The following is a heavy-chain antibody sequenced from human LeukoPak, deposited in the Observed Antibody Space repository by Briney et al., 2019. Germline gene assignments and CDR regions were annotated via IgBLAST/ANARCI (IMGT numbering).Heavy chain of an antibody. CDR3: ARTTYYYDSSGSGDFDY. D-gene: IGHD3-22*01. J-gene: IGHJ4*02. V-gene: IGHV4-59*07. Sequence: SDTLPLTCTLPRRPISSYYWTWIPQPPARGLEWFGYIYYSGSPNYNPPLKSPVPISLHPSPHQLSLQLRPVTAADTAVYYCARTTYYYDSSGSGDFDYWGQGTLVTVSS. CDR2: IYYSGSP. CDR1: RRPISSYY.